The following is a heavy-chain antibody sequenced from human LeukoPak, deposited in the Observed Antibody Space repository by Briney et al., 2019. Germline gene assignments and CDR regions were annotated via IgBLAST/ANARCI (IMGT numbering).Heavy chain of an antibody. CDR1: GFAVSSNH. J-gene: IGHJ3*02. D-gene: IGHD4-23*01. V-gene: IGHV3-53*01. CDR2: IYSGGTT. CDR3: ARDADYGGSPDAFDI. Sequence: GGSLRLSCAASGFAVSSNHMSWVRQAPGKGLNWVSVIYSGGTTYYADSVKGRFTISRDNSKNTLYLQMNSLRAEDTAVYYCARDADYGGSPDAFDIWGRGTIVTVSS.